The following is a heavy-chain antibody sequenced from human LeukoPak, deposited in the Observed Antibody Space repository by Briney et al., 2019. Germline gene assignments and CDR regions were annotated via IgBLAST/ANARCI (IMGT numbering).Heavy chain of an antibody. D-gene: IGHD2-15*01. CDR3: ARDGDSGGRDY. Sequence: GGSLRLSCAASGFTFSSYAMHWVRQAPGKGLEWVAVISYDGSNKYYADSVKGRFTISRDNSKNTLYLQMNSLRAEDTAVYYCARDGDSGGRDYWGQGTLVTVSS. CDR1: GFTFSSYA. J-gene: IGHJ4*02. V-gene: IGHV3-30-3*01. CDR2: ISYDGSNK.